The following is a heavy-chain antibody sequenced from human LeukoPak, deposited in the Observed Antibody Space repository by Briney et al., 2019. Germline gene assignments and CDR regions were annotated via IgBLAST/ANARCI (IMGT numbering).Heavy chain of an antibody. J-gene: IGHJ3*01. CDR2: IFYRGST. Sequence: SSDTLSLTCTVSGGSISNSTYYWGWVRQPPGKGLEWIGSIFYRGSTYYTPSLKSRVTISVDTSKNQFSLKLTSVTAADTAMYFCAGNWVGDRFDFWGQGTLVTVSS. V-gene: IGHV4-39*01. D-gene: IGHD2-21*01. CDR1: GGSISNSTYY. CDR3: AGNWVGDRFDF.